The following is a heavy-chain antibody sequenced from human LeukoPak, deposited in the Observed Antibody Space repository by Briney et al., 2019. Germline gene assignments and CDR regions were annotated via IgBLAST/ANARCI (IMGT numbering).Heavy chain of an antibody. Sequence: GGSLRLSCAASGFTFSGHWMHWVRQAPGKGLVWVSRINSDGSSISYADSVKGRFTISRDNAKNTLYLQMNSLRAEDTAVYYCARDYYDTSGYNLGDYWGQGTLVTVSS. J-gene: IGHJ4*02. V-gene: IGHV3-74*01. CDR2: INSDGSSI. CDR3: ARDYYDTSGYNLGDY. CDR1: GFTFSGHW. D-gene: IGHD3-22*01.